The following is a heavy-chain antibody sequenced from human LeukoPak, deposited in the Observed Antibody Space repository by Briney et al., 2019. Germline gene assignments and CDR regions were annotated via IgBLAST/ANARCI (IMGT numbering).Heavy chain of an antibody. CDR2: INHSGST. D-gene: IGHD5-18*01. CDR3: ARGGYSYGYGY. V-gene: IGHV4-34*01. Sequence: SETLSLTCAVYGGSFSGYYWSWIRKPPGKGLEWIGEINHSGSTNYNPSLKSRVTISVDTSKNQFSLKLSSVTAADTAVYYCARGGYSYGYGYWGQGTLVTVSS. J-gene: IGHJ4*02. CDR1: GGSFSGYY.